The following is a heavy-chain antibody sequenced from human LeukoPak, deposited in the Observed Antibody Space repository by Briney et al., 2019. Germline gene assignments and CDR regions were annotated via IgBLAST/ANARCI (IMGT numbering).Heavy chain of an antibody. Sequence: GGSLRLSCAASGFTVSSNYMSWVRQAPGKGLEWVGRIKSKTDGGTTDYAAPVKGRFTISRDDSKNTLYLQMNSLKTEDTAVYYCTTSYYDSSGYGMDVWGQGTTVTVSS. J-gene: IGHJ6*02. CDR2: IKSKTDGGTT. CDR3: TTSYYDSSGYGMDV. CDR1: GFTVSSNY. V-gene: IGHV3-15*01. D-gene: IGHD3-22*01.